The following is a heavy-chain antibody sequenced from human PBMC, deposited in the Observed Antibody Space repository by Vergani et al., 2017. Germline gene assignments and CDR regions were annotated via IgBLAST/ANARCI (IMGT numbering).Heavy chain of an antibody. CDR2: MNPNSGNT. CDR1: GYTFTSYD. CDR3: ARGQYFDWVNWFDP. D-gene: IGHD3-9*01. J-gene: IGHJ5*02. V-gene: IGHV1-8*03. Sequence: QVQLVQSGAAVKKPGASVKVSCKASGYTFTSYDINWVRQATGQGLEWMGWMNPNSGNTGYAQKFQGRVTITRNTSISTAYMELSSLRSEDTAVYYCARGQYFDWVNWFDPWGQGTLVTVSS.